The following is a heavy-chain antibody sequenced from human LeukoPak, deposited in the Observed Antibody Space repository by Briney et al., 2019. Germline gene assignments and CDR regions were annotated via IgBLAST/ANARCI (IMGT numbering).Heavy chain of an antibody. CDR3: ARVKLSSSWYSYYYYYGMDV. J-gene: IGHJ6*02. D-gene: IGHD6-13*01. Sequence: ASVKVSCKASGYTFTSYDINWVRQATGQGLEWMGWMNPNSGNTGYAQKFQGRVTMTRNTSISTACMELSSLRSEDTAVYYCARVKLSSSWYSYYYYYGMDVWGQGTTVTVSS. V-gene: IGHV1-8*01. CDR1: GYTFTSYD. CDR2: MNPNSGNT.